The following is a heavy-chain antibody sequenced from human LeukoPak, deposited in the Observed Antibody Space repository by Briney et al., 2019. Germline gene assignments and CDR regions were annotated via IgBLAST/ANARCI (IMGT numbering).Heavy chain of an antibody. CDR3: ARERSSSGGHSWFDP. D-gene: IGHD4-23*01. CDR1: GGYIITSGHY. J-gene: IGHJ5*02. Sequence: PTETLSLTCTVSGGYIITSGHYWGWIRQPPGKGLEWIGSIYYTGVTSTNPFFRSRMSISVDTSKNQFSLNLTSVTAADAAVYYCARERSSSGGHSWFDPWGQGTLVTVSS. CDR2: IYYTGVT. V-gene: IGHV4-39*07.